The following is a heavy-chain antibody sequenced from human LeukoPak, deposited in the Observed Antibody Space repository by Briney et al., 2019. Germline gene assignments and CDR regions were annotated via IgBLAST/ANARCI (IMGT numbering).Heavy chain of an antibody. CDR3: AREGRSSWPQTYYYYYYMDV. CDR2: IDPSGGST. V-gene: IGHV1-46*01. Sequence: ASVKVSCKASGYTFTNHYIHWVRQAPGQGLEWMGIIDPSGGSTNYAQKFQGRVTMTRDTSISTAYMELSRLRSDDTAVYYCAREGRSSWPQTYYYYYYMDVWGKGTTVTVSS. CDR1: GYTFTNHY. J-gene: IGHJ6*03. D-gene: IGHD6-13*01.